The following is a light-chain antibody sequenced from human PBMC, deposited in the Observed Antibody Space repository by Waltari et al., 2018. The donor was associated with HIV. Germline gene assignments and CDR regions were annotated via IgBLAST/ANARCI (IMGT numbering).Light chain of an antibody. V-gene: IGLV1-44*01. CDR3: AAWDDSLNAHVL. CDR1: NSNIGSNT. Sequence: QSVLTQPPSASGTPGQRVTISCSGRNSNIGSNTVNWYQQLPGTAPNLLIYNNNRHPPGAADPFPGSKSGTAASLAISGLQAEDEADYYCAAWDDSLNAHVLFGGGTKLTVL. J-gene: IGLJ2*01. CDR2: NNN.